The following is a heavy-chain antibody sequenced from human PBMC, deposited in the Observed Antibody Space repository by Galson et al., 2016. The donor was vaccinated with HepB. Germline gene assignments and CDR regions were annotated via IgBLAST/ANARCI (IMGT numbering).Heavy chain of an antibody. CDR3: ATPNAGRGYGLEL. V-gene: IGHV5-10-1*01. Sequence: QSGAEVTKPGESLMISCQGSGYTFTNYKISWVRQRPGEGLEWMGRIDPSGWIDPSDSDINYSPSFEGHITLSVDRSINTAYLHWSSLQLSDPAIYYCATPNAGRGYGLELWGQGTPVTVSS. D-gene: IGHD2-8*01. CDR1: GYTFTNYK. J-gene: IGHJ6*02. CDR2: IDPSDSDI.